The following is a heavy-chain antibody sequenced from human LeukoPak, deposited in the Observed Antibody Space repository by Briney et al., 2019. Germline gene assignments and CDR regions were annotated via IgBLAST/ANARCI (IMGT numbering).Heavy chain of an antibody. CDR1: GLTFSDYD. CDR2: IGTAGDT. D-gene: IGHD1-1*01. Sequence: GSLRLSCAASGLTFSDYDMHWVRQATGKGLEWVSAIGTAGDTYYTGSVKGRFTISRENAKNSLYLQMNSLRAGDTAVYYCARVAKERVGGVYYFDYWGQGTLVTVSS. CDR3: ARVAKERVGGVYYFDY. V-gene: IGHV3-13*01. J-gene: IGHJ4*02.